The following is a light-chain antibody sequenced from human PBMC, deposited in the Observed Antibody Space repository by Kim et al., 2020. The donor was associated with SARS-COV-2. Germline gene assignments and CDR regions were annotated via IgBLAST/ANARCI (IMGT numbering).Light chain of an antibody. CDR1: NRDIGTFDY. CDR3: TSYANNNTWV. CDR2: DVI. J-gene: IGLJ3*02. Sequence: QSVLTQPASVSGSPGQSITISCTGTNRDIGTFDYVSWSQQLPGKAPKVLIYDVIKRPSGVSPRFSGSKSAYTASLSISGLQADDEADYYCTSYANNNTWVSGGGTPPTVL. V-gene: IGLV2-14*03.